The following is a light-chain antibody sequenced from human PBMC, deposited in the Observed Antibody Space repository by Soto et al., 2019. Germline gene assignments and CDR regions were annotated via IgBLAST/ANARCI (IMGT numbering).Light chain of an antibody. J-gene: IGKJ1*01. CDR1: QTVSRN. Sequence: EIVLTQSPATLSVSPGERATLSCRASQTVSRNLAWYQQKPGQAPRLLFRGASTRATGVPARFSGSGSGTEFTLTVSSLQSEDFAVYFCQQSNNWPWRFGQGTKVEIK. V-gene: IGKV3-15*01. CDR2: GAS. CDR3: QQSNNWPWR.